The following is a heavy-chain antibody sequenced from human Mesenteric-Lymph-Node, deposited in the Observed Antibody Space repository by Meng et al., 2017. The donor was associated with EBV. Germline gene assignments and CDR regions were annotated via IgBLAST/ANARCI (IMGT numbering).Heavy chain of an antibody. CDR1: GGSVSSAPSY. D-gene: IGHD6-6*01. V-gene: IGHV4-61*01. CDR3: ARRLIAARGYRGRWFDP. CDR2: IYNSGST. Sequence: QVPLPGLGPGTVKPSETLSLTCTVSGGSVSSAPSYWSWIRQPPGKGLEWIGYIYNSGSTNYNPSLSSRVTISVDTSKNQFSLRLNSVTAADTAVYYCARRLIAARGYRGRWFDPWGQGTLVTVSS. J-gene: IGHJ5*02.